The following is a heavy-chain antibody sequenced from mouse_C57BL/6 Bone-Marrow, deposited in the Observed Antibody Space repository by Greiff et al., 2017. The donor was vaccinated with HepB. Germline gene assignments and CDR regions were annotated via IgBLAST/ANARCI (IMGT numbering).Heavy chain of an antibody. CDR2: INPSNGGT. Sequence: QVQLQQSGTELVKPGASVKLSCKASGYTFTSYWMHWVKQRPGQGLEWIGNINPSNGGTNYNEKFKSKATLTVDKSSSTAYMQLSSLTSEDSAVYYCARERVRRLYWYFDVWGTGTTVTVSS. J-gene: IGHJ1*03. CDR1: GYTFTSYW. V-gene: IGHV1-53*01. D-gene: IGHD2-14*01. CDR3: ARERVRRLYWYFDV.